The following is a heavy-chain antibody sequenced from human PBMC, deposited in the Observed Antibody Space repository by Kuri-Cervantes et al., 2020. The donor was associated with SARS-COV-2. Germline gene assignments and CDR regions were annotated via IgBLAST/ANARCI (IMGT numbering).Heavy chain of an antibody. CDR3: ARDVGDSGSDY. CDR1: GFTFSTYD. V-gene: IGHV3-33*08. Sequence: LTCAASGFTFSTYDMYWVRQAPGKGLEWVAFIWNDGSNKYYADSVKGRFTISRDNSKNTLYLQMDSLRGDDTAVYYCARDVGDSGSDYWGQGTLVTVSS. J-gene: IGHJ4*02. CDR2: IWNDGSNK. D-gene: IGHD3-10*01.